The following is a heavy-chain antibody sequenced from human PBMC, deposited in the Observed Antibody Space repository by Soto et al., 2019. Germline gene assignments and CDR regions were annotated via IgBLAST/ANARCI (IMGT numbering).Heavy chain of an antibody. Sequence: QVQLQESGPGLVKPSETLSLTCAVSGGSISSYYWSWIRQPPGKGLEWIGYIYYSGSTNYNPSLKSRVTISVDTSKNQFFLKVSSVTAADTAVYYCARQMTTLTTFDYWGQGTLVTVSS. J-gene: IGHJ4*02. CDR2: IYYSGST. CDR3: ARQMTTLTTFDY. D-gene: IGHD4-17*01. CDR1: GGSISSYY. V-gene: IGHV4-59*01.